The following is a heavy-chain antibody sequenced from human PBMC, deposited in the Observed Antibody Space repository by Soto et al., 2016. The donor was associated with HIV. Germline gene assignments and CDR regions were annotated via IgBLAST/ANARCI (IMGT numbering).Heavy chain of an antibody. CDR2: ISGSGGST. Sequence: VQLLESGGGLVQPGGSLRLSCAASGFTFSSYAMSWVRQAPGKGLEWVSAISGSGGSTYYADSVKGRFTISRDNSKNTLYLQMNSLRAEDTAVYYCAKDWGSGSYEIGPEYYFDYWGQGTLVTVSS. CDR1: GFTFSSYA. D-gene: IGHD1-26*01. V-gene: IGHV3-23*01. J-gene: IGHJ4*02. CDR3: AKDWGSGSYEIGPEYYFDY.